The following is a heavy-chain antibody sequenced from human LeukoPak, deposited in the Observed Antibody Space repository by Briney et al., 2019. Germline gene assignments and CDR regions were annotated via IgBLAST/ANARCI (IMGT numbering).Heavy chain of an antibody. CDR2: IIPIFGTA. D-gene: IGHD1-26*01. J-gene: IGHJ3*02. CDR3: ARGGELAAGGGAFDI. V-gene: IGHV1-69*06. Sequence: ASVKVSCKASGGTFSSYAISWVRQAPGQGLEWMGGIIPIFGTANYAQKFQGRVTITADKSTSTAYMELSSLRSEDTAVYYCARGGELAAGGGAFDIRGQGTMVTVSS. CDR1: GGTFSSYA.